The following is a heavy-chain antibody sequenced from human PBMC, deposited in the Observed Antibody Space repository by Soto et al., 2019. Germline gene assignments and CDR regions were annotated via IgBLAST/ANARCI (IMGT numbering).Heavy chain of an antibody. CDR3: ARGGSPYVWFNEF. CDR1: GGLFSSFA. D-gene: IGHD3-16*01. CDR2: ILPVFGTT. Sequence: QGQLVQSGPEVKTVGSSVKLSCKDSGGLFSSFAISWVRQAPGQGLEWLGGILPVFGTTNYPEKFQDRVTITADESTNTAYKKLSSLTSGDTAIYYCARGGSPYVWFNEFWGQGTLVTVSS. J-gene: IGHJ4*02. V-gene: IGHV1-69*01.